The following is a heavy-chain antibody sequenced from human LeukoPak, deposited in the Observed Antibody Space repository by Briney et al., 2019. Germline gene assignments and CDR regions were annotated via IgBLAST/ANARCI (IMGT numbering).Heavy chain of an antibody. J-gene: IGHJ2*01. CDR1: GGSFSGYY. CDR3: AREQARYWYFDL. V-gene: IGHV4-34*01. CDR2: INHSGST. Sequence: SETLSLTYAVYGGSFSGYYWSWIRQPPGKGLEWIGEINHSGSTNYNPSLKSRVTISVDTSKNQFSLKLSSVTAADTAVYYCAREQARYWYFDLWGRGTLVTVSS.